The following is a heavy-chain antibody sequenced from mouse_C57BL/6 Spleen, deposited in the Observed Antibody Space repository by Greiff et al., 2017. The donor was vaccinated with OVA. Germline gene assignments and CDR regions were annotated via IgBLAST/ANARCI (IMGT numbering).Heavy chain of an antibody. Sequence: EVKLVESGGGLVKPGGSLKLSCAASGFTFSSYAMSWVRQTPEKRLEWVATISDGGSYTYYSDTVKGRFTISRDNDKNNLYLQMSHLESEDAAMYYCARGATDWDDWGRGTTLTVSS. CDR1: GFTFSSYA. D-gene: IGHD1-1*01. CDR3: ARGATDWDD. J-gene: IGHJ2*01. CDR2: ISDGGSYT. V-gene: IGHV5-4*03.